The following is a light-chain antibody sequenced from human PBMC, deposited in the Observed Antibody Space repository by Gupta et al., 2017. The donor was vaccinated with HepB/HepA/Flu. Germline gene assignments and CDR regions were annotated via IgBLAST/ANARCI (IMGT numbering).Light chain of an antibody. Sequence: EIVMTQSPATLSVSPGERATLSCRASQSVASNLAWYQQKPGQAPRLLIFGASTRAPGIPAIFSGSGSGTDFTLTINSLQSDDFAVYYCQHDNNFPLTFGGGTKVEIK. CDR3: QHDNNFPLT. V-gene: IGKV3-15*01. CDR2: GAS. J-gene: IGKJ4*01. CDR1: QSVASN.